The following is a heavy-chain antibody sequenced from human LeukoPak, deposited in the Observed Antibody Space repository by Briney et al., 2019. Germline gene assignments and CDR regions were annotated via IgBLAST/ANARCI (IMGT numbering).Heavy chain of an antibody. J-gene: IGHJ6*02. CDR1: GGSISSYY. V-gene: IGHV4-59*08. D-gene: IGHD5-18*01. CDR2: IYYSGST. Sequence: SETLSLTCTVSGGSISSYYWSWIRQPPGKGLEWIGYIYYSGSTNYNPSLKSRVTISVDTSKNQFSLKLSSVTAADTAVYYCARRGRPLNSCGYNYYYYGMDVWGQGTTVTVSS. CDR3: ARRGRPLNSCGYNYYYYGMDV.